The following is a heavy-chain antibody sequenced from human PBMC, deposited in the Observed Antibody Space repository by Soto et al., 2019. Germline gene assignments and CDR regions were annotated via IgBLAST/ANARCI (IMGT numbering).Heavy chain of an antibody. D-gene: IGHD3-10*01. CDR1: GYTFTSYY. J-gene: IGHJ4*02. Sequence: ASVTVSCKASGYTFTSYYMHWVRQAPGQGLEWMGMINPSGGSASYTQKFQGRVTMTRDTSTNTIYMELSSLRSEDTAVYYCARSHYYGSGAYTPDDNWGQGTLVTVSS. CDR3: ARSHYYGSGAYTPDDN. CDR2: INPSGGSA. V-gene: IGHV1-46*03.